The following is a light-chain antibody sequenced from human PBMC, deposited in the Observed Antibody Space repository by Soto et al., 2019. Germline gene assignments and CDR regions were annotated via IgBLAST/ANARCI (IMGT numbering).Light chain of an antibody. CDR2: GAS. CDR1: QDISTL. Sequence: DIQMTQSPYSVSASIGDTVTITCRASQDISTLLAWYQQKPGKAPKLLIYGASTLESGVPSRFSGRGSGTDFTLTISSLQPEDFATYFCQQADSFPLTFGGGTKVDIK. J-gene: IGKJ4*01. V-gene: IGKV1D-12*01. CDR3: QQADSFPLT.